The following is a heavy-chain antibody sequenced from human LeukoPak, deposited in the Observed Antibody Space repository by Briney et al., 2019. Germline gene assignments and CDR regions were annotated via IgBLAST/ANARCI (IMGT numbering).Heavy chain of an antibody. CDR2: VSFSGST. Sequence: SETMSLTCIVSGGSINNYYWSWIRQPPGKGLEWLGEVSFSGSTNYNPSLTSRVTISADTSKNQFSLKLSSVTAADTAVYYCALYCRLSSNGGYYGMDLWGRGTTVTVSS. J-gene: IGHJ6*02. D-gene: IGHD6-13*01. V-gene: IGHV4-59*08. CDR3: ALYCRLSSNGGYYGMDL. CDR1: GGSINNYY.